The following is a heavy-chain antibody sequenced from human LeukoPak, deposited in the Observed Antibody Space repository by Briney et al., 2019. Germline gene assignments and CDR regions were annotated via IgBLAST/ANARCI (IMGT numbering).Heavy chain of an antibody. Sequence: SQTLSLTCTVSGGXISSGGYYWSWIRQHPGKGLEWIGYIYYSGSTYYNPSLKSRVTISVDTSKNQFSLKLSSVTAADTAVYYCARDARYSGYDDGAFDIWGQGTMVTVSS. CDR2: IYYSGST. V-gene: IGHV4-31*03. CDR3: ARDARYSGYDDGAFDI. D-gene: IGHD5-12*01. CDR1: GGXISSGGYY. J-gene: IGHJ3*02.